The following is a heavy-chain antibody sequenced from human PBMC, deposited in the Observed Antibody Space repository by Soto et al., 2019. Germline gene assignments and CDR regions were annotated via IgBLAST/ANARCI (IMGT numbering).Heavy chain of an antibody. J-gene: IGHJ4*02. V-gene: IGHV4-4*02. D-gene: IGHD5-12*01. Sequence: QVQLQESGPGLVEPSGTLSLTCSVSGDSISGGGWWSWVRQTPGKGLEWIGEVYHTGSTNYNPSLKSRVTISVDKSKNHFSLSLNSVTAADTAIYFCAKDGTNGYNLMYWGQGTLVTVAS. CDR3: AKDGTNGYNLMY. CDR1: GDSISGGGW. CDR2: VYHTGST.